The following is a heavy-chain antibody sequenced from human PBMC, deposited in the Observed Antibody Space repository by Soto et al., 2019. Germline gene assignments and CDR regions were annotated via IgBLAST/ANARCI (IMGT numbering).Heavy chain of an antibody. CDR3: ARDCSCGSCYYRPLETDWFDP. CDR1: GGTFSSYT. CDR2: IIPILGIA. V-gene: IGHV1-69*08. J-gene: IGHJ5*02. D-gene: IGHD2-15*01. Sequence: QVQLVQSGAEVKKPGSSVKVSCKASGGTFSSYTISWVRQAPGQGLEWMGRIIPILGIANYAQKFKGRGTITADKSTSTAYMELISLRSEDTAVYYCARDCSCGSCYYRPLETDWFDPWGQGTLVTVSS.